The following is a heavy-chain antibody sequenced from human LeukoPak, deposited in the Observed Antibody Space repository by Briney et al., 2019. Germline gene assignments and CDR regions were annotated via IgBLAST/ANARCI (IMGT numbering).Heavy chain of an antibody. CDR1: GFTFSSYS. CDR2: ISSSSSTI. CDR3: AREDAELGHAFDI. Sequence: PGGSLRLSCAASGFTFSSYSMNWVRQAPGKGLEWVSYISSSSSTIYYADSVKGRFTISRDNSKNTLYLQMNSLRAEDTAVYYCAREDAELGHAFDIWGQGTMVTVSS. V-gene: IGHV3-48*01. J-gene: IGHJ3*02. D-gene: IGHD1-14*01.